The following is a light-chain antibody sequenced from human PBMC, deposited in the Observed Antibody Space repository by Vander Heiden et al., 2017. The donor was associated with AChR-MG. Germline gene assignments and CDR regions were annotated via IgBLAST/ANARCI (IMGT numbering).Light chain of an antibody. CDR2: RNN. CDR3: AAWDDSLSGWV. CDR1: SSNIGSNY. J-gene: IGLJ3*02. V-gene: IGLV1-47*01. Sequence: QSMLTQPPSASGTPGQRVTISCSGSSSNIGSNYVYWYQQLPGTAPKLLIYRNNQRPSGVPDRFSGSKSGTSASLAINGLRSEDEADYYCAAWDDSLSGWVFGGGTKLTVL.